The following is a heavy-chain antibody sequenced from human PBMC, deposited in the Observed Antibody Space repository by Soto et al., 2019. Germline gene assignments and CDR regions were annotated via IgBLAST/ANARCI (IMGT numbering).Heavy chain of an antibody. Sequence: GGSLRLSCAASGFTFSSYAMSWVRQAPGKGLEWVSAISGSGGSTYYADSVKGRFTISRDNSKNTLYLQMNSLRAEDTAVYYCAKAPRLSFGDSNNWFDPWGQGTLVTVSS. V-gene: IGHV3-23*01. CDR2: ISGSGGST. CDR1: GFTFSSYA. CDR3: AKAPRLSFGDSNNWFDP. D-gene: IGHD3-10*01. J-gene: IGHJ5*02.